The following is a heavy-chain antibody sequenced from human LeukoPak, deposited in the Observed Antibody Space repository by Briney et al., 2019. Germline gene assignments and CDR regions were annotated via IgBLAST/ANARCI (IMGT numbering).Heavy chain of an antibody. Sequence: ASVKVPCKASGYTFTGYYMHWVRQAPGQGLEWMGWINPNSGGTNYAQKFQGRVTMTRDTSISTAYMELSRLRSDDTAVYYCARAMTAMVKNYMDVWGKGTTVTVSS. J-gene: IGHJ6*03. D-gene: IGHD5-18*01. CDR3: ARAMTAMVKNYMDV. V-gene: IGHV1-2*02. CDR1: GYTFTGYY. CDR2: INPNSGGT.